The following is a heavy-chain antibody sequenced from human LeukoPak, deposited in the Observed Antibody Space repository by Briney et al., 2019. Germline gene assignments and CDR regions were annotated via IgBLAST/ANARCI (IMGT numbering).Heavy chain of an antibody. CDR3: ARGRGERQLLDDDGFDI. CDR2: IGTAGDT. D-gene: IGHD2-2*01. J-gene: IGHJ3*02. Sequence: PGGSLRLSCAASGFTFSSYDMHWVRQATGKGLEWVSVIGTAGDTYYPGSVKGRFTISRENAKNSLYLQMNSLRAGDTAVYYCARGRGERQLLDDDGFDIWGQGTMVTVSS. V-gene: IGHV3-13*01. CDR1: GFTFSSYD.